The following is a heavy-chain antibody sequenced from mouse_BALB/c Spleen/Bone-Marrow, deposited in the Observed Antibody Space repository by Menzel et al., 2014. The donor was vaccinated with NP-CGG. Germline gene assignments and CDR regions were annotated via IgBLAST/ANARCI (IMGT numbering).Heavy chain of an antibody. J-gene: IGHJ3*01. Sequence: EVQLQESGGGLVKPGGSLKLSCAASGFTFSDYYMYWVRQTPEKRLEWVAIISDGGSYTFYPDSVKGRFTISRDNAKNGLYLQMSSLKSEDTAMYYCARDGDYSYAWFAYWGQGTLVTVSA. CDR2: ISDGGSYT. V-gene: IGHV5-4*02. CDR1: GFTFSDYY. D-gene: IGHD2-12*01. CDR3: ARDGDYSYAWFAY.